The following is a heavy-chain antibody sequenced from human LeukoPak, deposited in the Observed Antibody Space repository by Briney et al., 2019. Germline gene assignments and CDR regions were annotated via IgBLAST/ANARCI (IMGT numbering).Heavy chain of an antibody. D-gene: IGHD3-22*01. Sequence: GGSLRLSCAASGFTFSRYWMTWVRQAPGKGLEWVAHIKEDGADKYYVDSVKGRFTISRDNAKNSLYLQMNSLRAEDTAVYYCARDWWDSSGYYDYWGQGTLVTVSS. V-gene: IGHV3-7*01. CDR1: GFTFSRYW. J-gene: IGHJ4*02. CDR2: IKEDGADK. CDR3: ARDWWDSSGYYDY.